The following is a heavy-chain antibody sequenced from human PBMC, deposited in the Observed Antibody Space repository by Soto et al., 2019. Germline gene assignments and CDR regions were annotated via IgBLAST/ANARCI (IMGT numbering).Heavy chain of an antibody. CDR2: ITSSDYI. V-gene: IGHV3-21*01. D-gene: IGHD6-6*01. CDR1: GFTFSTYT. J-gene: IGHJ5*02. CDR3: ARETEYSNGWTNWFDP. Sequence: EVQLVESGGGLVKPGGSLRLSCAASGFTFSTYTMNWVRQAPGKGLEWVSSITSSDYISYADSVKGRLTISRDHAKNSLFLQMNSLRADDTAVYYCARETEYSNGWTNWFDPWGQGTLVTVSS.